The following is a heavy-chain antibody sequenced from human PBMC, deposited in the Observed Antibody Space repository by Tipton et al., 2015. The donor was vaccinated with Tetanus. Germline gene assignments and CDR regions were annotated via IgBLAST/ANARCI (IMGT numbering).Heavy chain of an antibody. CDR2: IKNKADGGIT. CDR1: GLFFKNAW. CDR3: TTSGIVGSGYRVAY. Sequence: SLRLSCASSGLFFKNAWMNWVRQAPGKGLEWVGRIKNKADGGITDYSARVKDRFSISRDDSKDTLFLQMNSLKTEDAAVYYCTTSGIVGSGYRVAYGGRGTLVVVSS. D-gene: IGHD1-26*01. J-gene: IGHJ4*02. V-gene: IGHV3-15*07.